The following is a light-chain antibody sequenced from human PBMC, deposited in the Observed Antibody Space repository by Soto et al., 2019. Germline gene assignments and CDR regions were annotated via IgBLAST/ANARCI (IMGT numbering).Light chain of an antibody. CDR1: KLGDKY. CDR2: QDS. CDR3: QAWDSTV. J-gene: IGLJ2*01. V-gene: IGLV3-1*01. Sequence: SYELTQPPSVSVSPGQTASITCSGDKLGDKYACWYQQKPGQSPVLVIYQDSKRPSGIPERFSGSNSGNTATLTISGTQAMDEADYYCQAWDSTVFGGGTKLTVL.